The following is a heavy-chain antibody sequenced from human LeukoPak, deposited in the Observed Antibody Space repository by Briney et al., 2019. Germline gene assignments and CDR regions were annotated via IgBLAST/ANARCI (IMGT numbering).Heavy chain of an antibody. CDR1: GGSFSGYY. D-gene: IGHD4-11*01. CDR3: ARVMTTVTTRVDP. CDR2: INHSGST. J-gene: IGHJ5*02. Sequence: PSETLSLTCAVYGGSFSGYYWSWIRQPPGKGLEWIGEINHSGSTNYNPSLKSRVTISVDTSRNQFSLKLSSVTAADTAVYYCARVMTTVTTRVDPWGQGTLVTVSS. V-gene: IGHV4-34*01.